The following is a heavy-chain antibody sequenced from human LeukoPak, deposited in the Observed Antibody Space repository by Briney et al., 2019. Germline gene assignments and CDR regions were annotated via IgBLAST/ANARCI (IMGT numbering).Heavy chain of an antibody. CDR3: ARGPLGWLVKSNWFDP. J-gene: IGHJ5*02. D-gene: IGHD6-19*01. V-gene: IGHV4-34*01. CDR1: GGSFSGYY. CDR2: INHSGST. Sequence: SETLSLTCAVYGGSFSGYYWSWIRQPPGKGLEWIGEINHSGSTNYNPSLKSRVTISVDTSKHHFSLKLSSVTAADTAVYYCARGPLGWLVKSNWFDPWGQGTLVTVSS.